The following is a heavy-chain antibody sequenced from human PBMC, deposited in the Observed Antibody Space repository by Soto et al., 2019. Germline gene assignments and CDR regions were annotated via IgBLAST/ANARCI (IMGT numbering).Heavy chain of an antibody. CDR3: SKSPRGGGYGDWYFDV. J-gene: IGHJ2*01. CDR1: VLTFSTYG. V-gene: IGHV3-23*01. D-gene: IGHD3-22*01. CDR2: ITPSGYAA. Sequence: GPLRLFGPASVLTFSTYGMTWVRLAPGRGLDYVSAITPSGYAAYYADSVKARFTIYRDNSKNTLYLQMNSLGPEDTAIYYCSKSPRGGGYGDWYFDVWGRGTLVTVS.